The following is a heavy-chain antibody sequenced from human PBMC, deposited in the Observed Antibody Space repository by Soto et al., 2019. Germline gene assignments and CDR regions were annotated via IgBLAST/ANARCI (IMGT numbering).Heavy chain of an antibody. CDR2: ISSSSSYI. CDR3: ARDFFGQYGDYAGY. V-gene: IGHV3-21*01. CDR1: GFTFSSYS. D-gene: IGHD4-17*01. Sequence: EVQLVESGGGLVKPGGSLRLSCAASGFTFSSYSMNWVRQAPGKGLEWVSSISSSSSYIYYADSVKGRFTISRDNAKNSLYLQMNSLRAEDTAVYYCARDFFGQYGDYAGYWGQGTLVTVSS. J-gene: IGHJ4*02.